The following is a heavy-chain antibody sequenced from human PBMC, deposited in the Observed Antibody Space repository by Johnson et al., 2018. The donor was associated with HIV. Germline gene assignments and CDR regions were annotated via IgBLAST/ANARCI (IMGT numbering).Heavy chain of an antibody. V-gene: IGHV3-33*01. CDR2: IRYDGNNK. J-gene: IGHJ3*02. D-gene: IGHD4-17*01. CDR3: ARVHADAVTTWSEGAYDI. Sequence: QVQLVESGGGLVQPGRSLRLSCTTSGFTFGEYTMSWVRQAPGKGLEWVTFIRYDGNNKYYADSMRGRLTISRDNSKNTVYLQMNSLRAEDTAVYYCARVHADAVTTWSEGAYDIWGQGTMVTVSS. CDR1: GFTFGEYT.